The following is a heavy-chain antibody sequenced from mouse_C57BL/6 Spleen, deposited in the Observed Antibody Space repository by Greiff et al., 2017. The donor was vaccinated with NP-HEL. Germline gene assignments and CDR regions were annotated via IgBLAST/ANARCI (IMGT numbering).Heavy chain of an antibody. V-gene: IGHV1-74*01. J-gene: IGHJ2*01. CDR1: GYTFTSYW. CDR2: IHPSDSDT. D-gene: IGHD1-1*01. Sequence: QVQLQQPGAELVKPGASVKVSCKASGYTFTSYWMHWVKQRPGQGLEWIGRIHPSDSDTNYNQKFKGKATLTVDKSSSTAYMQLSSLTSEDSAVYYCAIESTTVVEGRYFGYWGQGTTLTVSS. CDR3: AIESTTVVEGRYFGY.